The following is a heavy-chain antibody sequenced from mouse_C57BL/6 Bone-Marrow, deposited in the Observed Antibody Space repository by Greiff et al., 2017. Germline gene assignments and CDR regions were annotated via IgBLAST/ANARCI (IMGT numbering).Heavy chain of an antibody. CDR1: GYAFTNYL. CDR2: INPGSGGT. Sequence: VQLQQSGAELVRPGTSVKVSCKASGYAFTNYLIEWVKQRPGQGLEWIGVINPGSGGTNYNEKFKGKATLTADKSSSTAYMQLSSLTSEDSAVYFCARSGYYYGSSWDAMDYWGQGTSVTVSS. J-gene: IGHJ4*01. V-gene: IGHV1-54*01. CDR3: ARSGYYYGSSWDAMDY. D-gene: IGHD1-1*01.